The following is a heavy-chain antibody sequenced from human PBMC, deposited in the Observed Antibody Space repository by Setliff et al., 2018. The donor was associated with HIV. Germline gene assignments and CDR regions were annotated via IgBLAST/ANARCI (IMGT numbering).Heavy chain of an antibody. J-gene: IGHJ3*02. CDR3: ARGPQSVPLGGVGFAFDI. V-gene: IGHV5-51*04. D-gene: IGHD3-16*01. CDR2: IYPGDSDT. Sequence: GESLKISCKGSGYTFTNYWIGWVRQMPGKGLECMAIIYPGDSDTRYSPSFQGQVTISADKPISTAYLQWSSLKASDTAMYYCARGPQSVPLGGVGFAFDIWGRGTMVTVSS. CDR1: GYTFTNYW.